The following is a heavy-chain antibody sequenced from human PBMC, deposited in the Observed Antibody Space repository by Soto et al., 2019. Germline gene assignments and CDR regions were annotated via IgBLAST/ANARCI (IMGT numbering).Heavy chain of an antibody. D-gene: IGHD6-13*01. CDR1: GFTFSSYA. Sequence: EVQLLESGGGLVQPGGSMRLSCAASGFTFSSYAMSWVRQAPGKGLEWVSAISGSGGSTYYADSVKGRFTISRDNSKNTLYLQMNSLRAEDTAVYYCANRAASSSWPQNWFDPWGQGTLVTVSS. V-gene: IGHV3-23*01. CDR3: ANRAASSSWPQNWFDP. CDR2: ISGSGGST. J-gene: IGHJ5*02.